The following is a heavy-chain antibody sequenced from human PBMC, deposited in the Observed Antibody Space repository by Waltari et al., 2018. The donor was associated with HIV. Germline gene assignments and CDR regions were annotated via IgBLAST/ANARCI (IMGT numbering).Heavy chain of an antibody. CDR1: GGSISSYY. D-gene: IGHD3-16*02. CDR3: ARGLRLGELSLYKYAFDI. J-gene: IGHJ3*02. CDR2: IYTSGST. Sequence: QVQLEESGPGLVKPSENLSLTCTVSGGSISSYYWSWIRTPAGKGLEWIGRIYTSGSTNYNPSLKSRVTLSVDTSMNQFSLKLSSVTAADTAVYYCARGLRLGELSLYKYAFDIWGQGTMVTVSS. V-gene: IGHV4-4*07.